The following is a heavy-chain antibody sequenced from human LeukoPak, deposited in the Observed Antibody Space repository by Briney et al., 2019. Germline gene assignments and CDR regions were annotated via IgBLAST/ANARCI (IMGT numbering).Heavy chain of an antibody. V-gene: IGHV3-30*02. CDR3: AKATLYSSSPADYFDY. Sequence: GGSLRLSCAASGFTFSSYGMHWVRQAPGKGLEWVAFIRYDGSNKYYADSVKGRFTISRDNSKNTLYLQMNSLRAEDTAVYYCAKATLYSSSPADYFDYWGQGTLVTVSS. J-gene: IGHJ4*02. CDR2: IRYDGSNK. CDR1: GFTFSSYG. D-gene: IGHD6-6*01.